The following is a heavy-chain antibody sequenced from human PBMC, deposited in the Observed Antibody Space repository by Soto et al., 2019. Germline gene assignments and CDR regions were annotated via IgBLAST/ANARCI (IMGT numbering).Heavy chain of an antibody. V-gene: IGHV1-69*13. Sequence: SVKVSCKASGGGNLRDYRTTWVRRAPGQGLEWMGGIIPKLGSANYAQKFQGRVTITADESTNSVYMELRSLRSDDTAVYYCARGGEGYNCGAVYWGQAPPVTVSS. J-gene: IGHJ4*02. CDR2: IIPKLGSA. D-gene: IGHD5-12*01. CDR3: ARGGEGYNCGAVY. CDR1: GGGNLRDYR.